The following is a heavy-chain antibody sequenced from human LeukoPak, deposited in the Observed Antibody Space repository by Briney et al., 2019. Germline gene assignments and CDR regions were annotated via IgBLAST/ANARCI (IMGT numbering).Heavy chain of an antibody. D-gene: IGHD1-14*01. V-gene: IGHV3-66*02. CDR3: ARQRDRYYFDY. J-gene: IGHJ4*02. Sequence: PGGSLRLSCAASGFTVNSNYMSWVRQAPGKGLEWVSVFYSGGSTYYADSVKGRFTISRDNSKNTLYLQTNSLRAEDTAVYYCARQRDRYYFDYWGQGTLVTVSS. CDR1: GFTVNSNY. CDR2: FYSGGST.